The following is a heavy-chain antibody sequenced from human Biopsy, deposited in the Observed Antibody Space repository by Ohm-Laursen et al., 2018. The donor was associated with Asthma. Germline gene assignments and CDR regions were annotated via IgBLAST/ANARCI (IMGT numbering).Heavy chain of an antibody. Sequence: SLRLSCAASGFTVSRDHMFWVRQAPGKGLEWVSVIYSGGTSDTADSVGGRFTISRDFYKNTLYLQMDSLRAEDTAVYYCARGDSSGWSHYYFDYWGQGTLVTVSS. CDR3: ARGDSSGWSHYYFDY. V-gene: IGHV3-53*01. D-gene: IGHD6-19*01. J-gene: IGHJ4*02. CDR2: IYSGGTS. CDR1: GFTVSRDH.